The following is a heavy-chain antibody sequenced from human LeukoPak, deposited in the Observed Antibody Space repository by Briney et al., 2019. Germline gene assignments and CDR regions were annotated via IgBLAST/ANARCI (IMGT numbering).Heavy chain of an antibody. CDR1: GGSISSYY. CDR3: ARHGTGGPAESSPRDAFDI. D-gene: IGHD7-27*01. J-gene: IGHJ3*02. Sequence: SETLSLTCTVSGGSISSYYWSWIRQPAGKGLEWIGRIYTSGSTNYNPSLKSRVTMSVDTSKNQFSLKLSSVTAADTAVYYCARHGTGGPAESSPRDAFDIWGQGTMVTVSS. V-gene: IGHV4-4*07. CDR2: IYTSGST.